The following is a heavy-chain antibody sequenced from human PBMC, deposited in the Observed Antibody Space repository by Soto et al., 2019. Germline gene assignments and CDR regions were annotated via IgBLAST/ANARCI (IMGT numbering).Heavy chain of an antibody. CDR1: GASISSGDYY. CDR2: IYYSGST. D-gene: IGHD4-17*01. CDR3: ARSRTTVTPSGFQH. J-gene: IGHJ1*01. Sequence: SETLSLTCNVSGASISSGDYYWSWIRQPPGKGLEWIGYIYYSGSTNYNPSLKSRVTISVDTSKNQFSLKLSSVTAADTAVYYCARSRTTVTPSGFQHWGQGTLVTVSS. V-gene: IGHV4-61*08.